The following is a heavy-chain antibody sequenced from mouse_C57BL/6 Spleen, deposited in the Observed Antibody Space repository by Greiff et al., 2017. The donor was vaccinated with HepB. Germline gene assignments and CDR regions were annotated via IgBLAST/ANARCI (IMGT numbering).Heavy chain of an antibody. CDR3: VRRYGNYGYFDV. CDR1: GFSFNTYA. J-gene: IGHJ1*03. Sequence: EVMLVESGGGLVQPKGSLKLSCAASGFSFNTYAMNWVRQAPGKGLEWVARIRSKSNNYATYYADSVKDRFTISRDDSESMLYLQMNNLKTEDTAMYYGVRRYGNYGYFDVWGTGTTVTVSS. D-gene: IGHD2-1*01. V-gene: IGHV10-1*01. CDR2: IRSKSNNYAT.